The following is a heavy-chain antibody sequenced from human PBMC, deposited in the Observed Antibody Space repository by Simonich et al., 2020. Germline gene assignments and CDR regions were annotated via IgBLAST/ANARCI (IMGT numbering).Heavy chain of an antibody. CDR1: GFTFSSYS. J-gene: IGHJ4*02. V-gene: IGHV3-21*01. CDR3: ARARGDSSSWYFDY. Sequence: EVQLVESGGGLVKPGGSLRLSCAASGFTFSSYSMNWVRQAPGKGLEWVSSIRSSSSYIYYADSVKGRFTISRDNAKNSLYLQMNSLRAEDTAVYYCARARGDSSSWYFDYWGQGTLVTVSS. D-gene: IGHD6-13*01. CDR2: IRSSSSYI.